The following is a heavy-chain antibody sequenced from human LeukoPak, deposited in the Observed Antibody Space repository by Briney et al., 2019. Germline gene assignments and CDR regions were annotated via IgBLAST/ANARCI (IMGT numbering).Heavy chain of an antibody. V-gene: IGHV3-30*02. CDR3: ARADRPGDCLYY. CDR2: IWYDGSEK. J-gene: IGHJ4*02. Sequence: GGSLRLSCATSAFSFSNSGMHWVRQAPGKGLEWVAIIWYDGSEKYYADSVKGRFTISRDNSKNTLYLQMNSLRAEDTAVYYCARADRPGDCLYYWGQGTLVTVSS. D-gene: IGHD2-21*02. CDR1: AFSFSNSG.